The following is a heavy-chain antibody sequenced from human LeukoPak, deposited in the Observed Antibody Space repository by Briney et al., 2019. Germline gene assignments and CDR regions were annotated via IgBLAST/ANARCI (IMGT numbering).Heavy chain of an antibody. J-gene: IGHJ4*02. Sequence: GGSLRLSCAASGFTVSAYWMSWVRQAPGKGLEWVATINQDGSDTFYVDSVKGRFTISTDNSKNSLYPQMNSLRAEDTAVYYCAKGTLEYWGQGTLVSDSS. V-gene: IGHV3-7*01. CDR1: GFTVSAYW. CDR3: AKGTLEY. CDR2: INQDGSDT.